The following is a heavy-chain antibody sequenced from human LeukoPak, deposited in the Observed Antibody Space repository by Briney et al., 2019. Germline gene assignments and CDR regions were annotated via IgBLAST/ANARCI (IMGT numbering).Heavy chain of an antibody. CDR3: ARAQNVEMVI. D-gene: IGHD5-24*01. J-gene: IGHJ3*02. Sequence: SETLSLTCTVSGYSISSGYYWGWIRQPPGKGLEWIGRIYHSGSTYYNPSLKSRVTISVDTSKNQFSLKQSSVTAADTAVYYGARAQNVEMVICGQEAMVAVSS. CDR1: GYSISSGYY. CDR2: IYHSGST. V-gene: IGHV4-38-2*02.